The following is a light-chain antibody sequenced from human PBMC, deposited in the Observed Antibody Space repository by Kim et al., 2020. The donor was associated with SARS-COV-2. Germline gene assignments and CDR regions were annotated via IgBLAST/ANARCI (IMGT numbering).Light chain of an antibody. CDR3: QQYYSTPLT. V-gene: IGKV4-1*01. CDR2: WAS. J-gene: IGKJ2*01. CDR1: QCVLYSSNNKNY. Sequence: RATINCKSSQCVLYSSNNKNYLAWYQQKPGQPPKLLIYWASTRESGVPDRFSGSGSGTDFTLTISSLQAEDVAVYYCQQYYSTPLTFGQGTKLEI.